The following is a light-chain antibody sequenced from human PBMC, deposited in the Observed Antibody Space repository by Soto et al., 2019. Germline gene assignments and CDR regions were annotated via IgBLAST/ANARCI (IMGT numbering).Light chain of an antibody. CDR1: RSVSSRY. CDR2: GAS. V-gene: IGKV3-20*01. CDR3: HQYGYSPNT. Sequence: EIVLTQSPGTLSLSPGERATLSCRASRSVSSRYLAWYQQKAGQAPRLLISGASSRATGIPDRFSGSGSGTDSTLIISRLEPEDFAMYYCHQYGYSPNTFGQGTKVEIK. J-gene: IGKJ2*01.